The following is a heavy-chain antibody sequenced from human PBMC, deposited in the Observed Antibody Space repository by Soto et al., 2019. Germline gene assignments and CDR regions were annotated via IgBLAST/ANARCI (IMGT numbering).Heavy chain of an antibody. D-gene: IGHD6-13*01. V-gene: IGHV1-18*01. CDR3: AREPPRATAGLNYFDP. CDR2: ISPFNGHT. Sequence: QVQLVQSGTEVKKPGASVKVSCKTSGYTFINFGIGWVRQAPEQGLEWMGWISPFNGHTHYAQKFQGRVSLTTDTSTSTAFLELRSLTYDDTAVYYCAREPPRATAGLNYFDPWGQGTLVTVSS. CDR1: GYTFINFG. J-gene: IGHJ5*02.